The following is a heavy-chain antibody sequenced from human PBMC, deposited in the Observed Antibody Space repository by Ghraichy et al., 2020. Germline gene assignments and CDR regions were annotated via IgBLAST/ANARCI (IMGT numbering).Heavy chain of an antibody. V-gene: IGHV3-23*01. Sequence: GGSLRLSCAASGFTFSSYAMSWVRQAPGKGLEWVSAISGSGGSTYYADSVKGRFTISRDNSKNTLYLQMNSLRAEDTAVYYCAKVKWGVYYDSQYYFDYWGQGTLVTVSS. CDR2: ISGSGGST. CDR1: GFTFSSYA. D-gene: IGHD3-22*01. CDR3: AKVKWGVYYDSQYYFDY. J-gene: IGHJ4*02.